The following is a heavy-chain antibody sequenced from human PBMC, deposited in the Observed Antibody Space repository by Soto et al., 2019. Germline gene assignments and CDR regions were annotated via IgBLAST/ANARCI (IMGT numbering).Heavy chain of an antibody. D-gene: IGHD2-15*01. J-gene: IGHJ6*02. V-gene: IGHV3-7*01. CDR2: IKQDGSEK. Sequence: GSLRLSCAASGFTFSSYWMSWVRQAPGKGLEWVANIKQDGSEKYYADSVKGRFTISRDNAKNSLYLHMNSLRAEDTAVYYCARDRVVAAKSPKIGYYSYGMDVWGQGTTVTVSS. CDR1: GFTFSSYW. CDR3: ARDRVVAAKSPKIGYYSYGMDV.